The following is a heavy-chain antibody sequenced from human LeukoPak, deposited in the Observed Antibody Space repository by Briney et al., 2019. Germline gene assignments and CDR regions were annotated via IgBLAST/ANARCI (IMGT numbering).Heavy chain of an antibody. Sequence: GGSLRLSCAASGFTFSSSGMHWVRQAPGKGLEWVAFIRSDGTNKYYADSVKGRFTISRDNPKSTLYLQMNRLRAEDTAVYYCAKDGDGGPIGYWGQGALVTVSS. D-gene: IGHD7-27*01. CDR2: IRSDGTNK. CDR1: GFTFSSSG. CDR3: AKDGDGGPIGY. J-gene: IGHJ4*02. V-gene: IGHV3-30*02.